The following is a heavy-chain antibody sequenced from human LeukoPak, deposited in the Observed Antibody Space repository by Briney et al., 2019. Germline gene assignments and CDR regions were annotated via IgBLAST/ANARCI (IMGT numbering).Heavy chain of an antibody. CDR3: AKPLTGYDSSGYYLHYYGMDV. CDR1: GFTFT. D-gene: IGHD3-22*01. CDR2: INYSGGHK. V-gene: IGHV3-23*01. Sequence: GGSLRLSCVASGFTFTMSWVRQAPGKGLEWVSGINYSGGHKYYADSVKGRFTISRDSSKNTLSLQMNSLTTEDTAVYYCAKPLTGYDSSGYYLHYYGMDVWGQGTTVTVSS. J-gene: IGHJ6*02.